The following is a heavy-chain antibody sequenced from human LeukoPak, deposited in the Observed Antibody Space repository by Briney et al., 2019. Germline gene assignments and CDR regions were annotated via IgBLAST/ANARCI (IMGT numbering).Heavy chain of an antibody. D-gene: IGHD2-2*01. CDR2: IIPIFGIA. CDR1: GGTFSSYA. Sequence: GSSVKVSCKASGGTFSSYAISWVRQAPGQGLEWMGRIIPIFGIANYAQKFQGRVTITADKSTSTAYMELSSLRSEDTAVYYCARDACSSTSCYSYYYYYGMDVWGQGTTVTVSS. J-gene: IGHJ6*02. V-gene: IGHV1-69*04. CDR3: ARDACSSTSCYSYYYYYGMDV.